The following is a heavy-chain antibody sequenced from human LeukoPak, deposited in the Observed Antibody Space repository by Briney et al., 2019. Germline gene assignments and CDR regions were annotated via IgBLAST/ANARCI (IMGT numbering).Heavy chain of an antibody. Sequence: ASVKVSCKTSGYXFIDYYINWVRQAPGQGLEWMAWMNPNTGGTKFAQRFQGRVTMTRDTSISTAYMELSRLTSDDTAVYYCARGVSSSWFSSWFDSWGQGTLVSVSS. CDR3: ARGVSSSWFSSWFDS. CDR1: GYXFIDYY. CDR2: MNPNTGGT. V-gene: IGHV1-2*02. J-gene: IGHJ5*01. D-gene: IGHD3-22*01.